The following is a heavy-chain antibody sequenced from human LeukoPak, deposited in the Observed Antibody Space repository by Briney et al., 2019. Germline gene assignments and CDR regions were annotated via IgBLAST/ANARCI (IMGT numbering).Heavy chain of an antibody. CDR3: AKDGRPAAKVSAYFDY. V-gene: IGHV3-23*01. J-gene: IGHJ4*02. D-gene: IGHD2-2*01. CDR1: GFTFSSYA. CDR2: ISGSGGST. Sequence: PGRSLRLSCAASGFTFSSYAMSWVRQAPGKGLEWVSAISGSGGSTYYADSVKGRFTISRDNSKNTLYLQMNSLRAEDTAVYYCAKDGRPAAKVSAYFDYWGQGTLVTVSS.